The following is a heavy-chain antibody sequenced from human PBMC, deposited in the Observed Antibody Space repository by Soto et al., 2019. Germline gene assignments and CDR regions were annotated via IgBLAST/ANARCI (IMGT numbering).Heavy chain of an antibody. Sequence: EVQLLESGGGLVQPGGSLRLSCAASGFTFSSYGMTWVRQAPGKGLEWVSFSSATGAGTYYADSVKGRFTISRDNSKNMLYLQMTSLRADDTAVYYCAKDRLAGGNYGFYSDFWGQGAPVIVSS. CDR1: GFTFSSYG. J-gene: IGHJ4*02. V-gene: IGHV3-23*01. CDR2: SSATGAGT. D-gene: IGHD1-7*01. CDR3: AKDRLAGGNYGFYSDF.